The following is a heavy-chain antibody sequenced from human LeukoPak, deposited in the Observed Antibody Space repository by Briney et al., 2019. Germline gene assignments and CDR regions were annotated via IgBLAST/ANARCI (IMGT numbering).Heavy chain of an antibody. CDR1: GYRFTGYH. Sequence: ASVKVSCKASGYRFTGYHIHWVRQAPGQGLEWMGSINPNRGGTNSAQSFQGRVTLTRDTSTSTAYMELSRLRSDDTAVYYCARDPTTSWFFKFDHWGQGTLVTVSS. D-gene: IGHD3-10*01. CDR2: INPNRGGT. CDR3: ARDPTTSWFFKFDH. V-gene: IGHV1-2*02. J-gene: IGHJ4*02.